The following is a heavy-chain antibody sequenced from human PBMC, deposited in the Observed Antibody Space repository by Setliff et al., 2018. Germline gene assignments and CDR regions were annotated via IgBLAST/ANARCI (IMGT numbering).Heavy chain of an antibody. CDR3: AREASVNSFDI. J-gene: IGHJ3*02. CDR2: INQDGSTK. Sequence: LRLSCVVSGFAFSTYWMSWVRQSPGRGLEWVANINQDGSTKYSVDSVKGRLTVSRDNAKNSVYLQMSSLRVEDTAVYYCAREASVNSFDICGQGTTVTVSS. V-gene: IGHV3-7*01. CDR1: GFAFSTYW.